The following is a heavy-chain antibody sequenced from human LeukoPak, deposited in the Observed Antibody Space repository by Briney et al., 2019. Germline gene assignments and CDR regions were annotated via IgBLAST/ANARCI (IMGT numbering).Heavy chain of an antibody. V-gene: IGHV3-21*01. D-gene: IGHD6-19*01. CDR2: ISSSSSYI. CDR1: GFTLSSYT. J-gene: IGHJ4*02. Sequence: PGGSLRLSCAASGFTLSSYTMNWVRQAPGKGLEWVSSISSSSSYIYYADSVKGRFTISRDNAKKSLDLQMNSLRAEDTAVYFCARAFVYSSGRLFDYWGQGTLVTVSS. CDR3: ARAFVYSSGRLFDY.